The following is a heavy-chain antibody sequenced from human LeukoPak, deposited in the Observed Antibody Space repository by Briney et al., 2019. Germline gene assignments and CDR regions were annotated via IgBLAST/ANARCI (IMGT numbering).Heavy chain of an antibody. CDR2: ISGSGGST. D-gene: IGHD3-16*01. CDR1: GFTFSSYA. V-gene: IGHV3-23*01. Sequence: GGSLRLSCAASGFTFSSYAMSWVRQAPGKGLEWVSAISGSGGSTYYADSVKGRFTISRDNSKNTLYLQMNSLRAEDTAVYYCAKPTTQVTIRTSDYAYWGQGTLVTVSS. CDR3: AKPTTQVTIRTSDYAY. J-gene: IGHJ4*02.